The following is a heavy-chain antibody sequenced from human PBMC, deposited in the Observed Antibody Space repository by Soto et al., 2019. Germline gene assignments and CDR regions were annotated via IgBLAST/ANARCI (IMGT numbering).Heavy chain of an antibody. J-gene: IGHJ2*01. Sequence: QVTLKESGPVLVKPTETLTLTCTVSGFSLSNGRGDVSWIRQPPGKALECLAHIFSNDEKSYSTSLKSRLTISKDTSASQVVLIMTNMDPVDTATYYCARIWRSSGGVNYFDLWGRGTLVTVSS. CDR3: ARIWRSSGGVNYFDL. CDR2: IFSNDEK. V-gene: IGHV2-26*02. CDR1: GFSLSNGRGD. D-gene: IGHD6-19*01.